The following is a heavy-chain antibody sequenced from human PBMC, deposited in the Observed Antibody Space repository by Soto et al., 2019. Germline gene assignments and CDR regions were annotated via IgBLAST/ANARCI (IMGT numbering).Heavy chain of an antibody. J-gene: IGHJ4*02. CDR1: GVSFSTHS. V-gene: IGHV3-48*02. D-gene: IGHD1-1*01. CDR2: ISTSSSTK. CDR3: ARDSNWSFDY. Sequence: GGSLRLSCAASGVSFSTHSFNWVRQAPGKGLEWLSYISTSSSTKDYADSVRGRFSISRDNAKNSLYLQMNSLRDDDTAVYYCARDSNWSFDYWGQGILVTVSS.